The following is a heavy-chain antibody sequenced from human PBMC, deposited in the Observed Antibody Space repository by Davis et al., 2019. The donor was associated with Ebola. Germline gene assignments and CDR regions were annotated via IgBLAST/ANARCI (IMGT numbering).Heavy chain of an antibody. CDR2: ISWNSGSI. CDR1: GFTFSSYA. D-gene: IGHD3-10*01. CDR3: AKDIYSMVQGVRFDY. V-gene: IGHV3-9*01. Sequence: SLKISCAASGFTFSSYAMSWVRQAPGKGLEWVSGISWNSGSIGYADSVKGRFTISRDNAKNSLYLQMNSLRAEDTALYYCAKDIYSMVQGVRFDYWGQGTLITVSS. J-gene: IGHJ4*02.